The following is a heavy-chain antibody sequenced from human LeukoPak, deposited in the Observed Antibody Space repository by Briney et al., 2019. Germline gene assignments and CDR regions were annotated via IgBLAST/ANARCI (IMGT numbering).Heavy chain of an antibody. J-gene: IGHJ4*02. CDR3: ARGRGRLLLIDY. V-gene: IGHV4-4*07. CDR1: GGSFNNYY. CDR2: IYSSGST. D-gene: IGHD2-15*01. Sequence: SETLSLTCTVSGGSFNNYYWNWIRQPAGKGPEWIGRIYSSGSTDYNTSLKSRVTMSVDTSKSQFSLNLTSVTAADSAVYYCARGRGRLLLIDYWGQGTLVTVSS.